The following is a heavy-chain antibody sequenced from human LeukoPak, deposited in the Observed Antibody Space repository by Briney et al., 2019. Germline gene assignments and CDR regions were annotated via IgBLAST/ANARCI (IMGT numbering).Heavy chain of an antibody. J-gene: IGHJ4*02. CDR2: IYYSGST. V-gene: IGHV4-39*07. CDR3: ARGTVNRVPYDVENFDY. CDR1: GGSISSSSSYY. D-gene: IGHD2/OR15-2a*01. Sequence: SETLSLTCTVSGGSISSSSSYYWGWIRQPPGKGLEWIGTIYYSGSTYYDPSLKSRVTISVDTSKNQFSLKLTSVTAADTAVYCCARGTVNRVPYDVENFDYWGQGTLVTVSS.